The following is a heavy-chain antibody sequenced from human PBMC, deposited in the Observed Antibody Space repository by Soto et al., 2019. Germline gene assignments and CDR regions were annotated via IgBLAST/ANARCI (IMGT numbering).Heavy chain of an antibody. J-gene: IGHJ4*02. CDR1: GDTFNSYV. CDR2: IIPIIGVT. Sequence: QVQLVQSGAEVKRPGSSVKVSCESSGDTFNSYVISWVRQAPGQGLEWMGGIIPIIGVTHYAQKFQGRVTIGAIGSAGTAYMELANLGFEDTDLYYCARESLGAKGADHWGEGSLVTVSS. CDR3: ARESLGAKGADH. D-gene: IGHD3-16*01. V-gene: IGHV1-69*01.